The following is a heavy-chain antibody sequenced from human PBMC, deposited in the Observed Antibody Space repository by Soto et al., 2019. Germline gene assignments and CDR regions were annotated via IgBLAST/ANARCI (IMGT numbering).Heavy chain of an antibody. CDR2: IYSGGST. Sequence: GGSLRLSCAASGFTVSSNYMSWVRQAPGKGLEWVSVIYSGGSTYYADSVKGRFTISRHNSKNTLYLQMNSLRAEYTAVYYCARVAMVRGADRRYYYYMDVWGKGTTVTASS. CDR3: ARVAMVRGADRRYYYYMDV. CDR1: GFTVSSNY. J-gene: IGHJ6*03. D-gene: IGHD3-10*01. V-gene: IGHV3-53*04.